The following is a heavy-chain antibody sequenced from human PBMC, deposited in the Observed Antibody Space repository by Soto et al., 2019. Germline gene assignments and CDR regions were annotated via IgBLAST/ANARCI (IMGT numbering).Heavy chain of an antibody. CDR2: IYYSGST. J-gene: IGHJ5*02. D-gene: IGHD6-13*01. Sequence: SETLSLTSPASGASISIYYWSWIRQPPGKGLEWIGYIYYSGSTNYNPSLKSRVTISVDTSKNQFSLKLSSVTAADTAVYYGARHYSSSLKWFDPWGQGTLVTVSS. CDR1: GASISIYY. V-gene: IGHV4-59*01. CDR3: ARHYSSSLKWFDP.